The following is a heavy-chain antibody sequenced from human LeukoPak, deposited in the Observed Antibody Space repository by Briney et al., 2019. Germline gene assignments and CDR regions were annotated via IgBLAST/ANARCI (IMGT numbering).Heavy chain of an antibody. CDR1: GGSISSSSYY. CDR2: IYYSGST. V-gene: IGHV4-39*01. Sequence: SETLSLTCTVSGGSISSSSYYWGWIRQPPGKGLEWIGSIYYSGSTYYNPSLKSRVTISVDTSKNQFSLKLSSVTAADTAVYYCATYSSSWSYYMDVWGKGTTVTVSS. J-gene: IGHJ6*03. D-gene: IGHD6-13*01. CDR3: ATYSSSWSYYMDV.